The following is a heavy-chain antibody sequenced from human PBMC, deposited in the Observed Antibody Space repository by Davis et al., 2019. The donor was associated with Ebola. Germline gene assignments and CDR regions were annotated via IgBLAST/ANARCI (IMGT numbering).Heavy chain of an antibody. Sequence: MPGGSPRLSCAVYGGSFSGYYWSWIRQPPGKGLEWIGEINHSGSTNYNPSLKSRVTISVDTSKNQFSLKLTSVTAADTAVYYCATSQDCSSTSCDNWFDPWGQGTLVTVSS. J-gene: IGHJ5*02. V-gene: IGHV4-34*01. D-gene: IGHD2-2*01. CDR2: INHSGST. CDR3: ATSQDCSSTSCDNWFDP. CDR1: GGSFSGYY.